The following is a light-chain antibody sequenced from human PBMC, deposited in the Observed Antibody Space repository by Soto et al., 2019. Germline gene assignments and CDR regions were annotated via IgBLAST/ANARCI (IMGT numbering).Light chain of an antibody. V-gene: IGKV1-27*01. Sequence: DIQMTQSPSSLSASVGDRVTITCRASQGISNYLAWYQQKPGKVPKLLIYAASTLQSGVPSRFSGSGSGTDFTLTISSLQPEDVAVYYCQQYDSTPPYTFGQGTKLEI. CDR3: QQYDSTPPYT. CDR2: AAS. CDR1: QGISNY. J-gene: IGKJ2*01.